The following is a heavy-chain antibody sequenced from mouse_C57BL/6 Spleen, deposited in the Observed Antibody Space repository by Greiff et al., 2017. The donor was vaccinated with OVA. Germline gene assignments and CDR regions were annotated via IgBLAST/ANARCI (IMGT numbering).Heavy chain of an antibody. CDR3: ASRGNYEVWFAY. D-gene: IGHD2-1*01. J-gene: IGHJ3*01. CDR1: GYTFTSYW. V-gene: IGHV1-61*01. CDR2: IYPSDSET. Sequence: VQLQQPGAELVRPGSSVKLSCKASGYTFTSYWMDWVKQRPGQGLEWIGNIYPSDSETHYNQKFKDKATLTVDKSSSTAYMQLSSLTSEDSAVYYCASRGNYEVWFAYWGQGTLVTVSA.